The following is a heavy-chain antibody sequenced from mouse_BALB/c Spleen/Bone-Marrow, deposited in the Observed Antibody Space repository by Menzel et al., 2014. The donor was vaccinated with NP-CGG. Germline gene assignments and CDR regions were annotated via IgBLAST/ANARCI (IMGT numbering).Heavy chain of an antibody. J-gene: IGHJ3*01. CDR2: INPSTGYT. Sequence: VQLQQSGAELAEPGASVKMSCKASGYTFTSYWMHWVKQRPGQGLEWIGYINPSTGYTEYNQKFKDKATLTADKSSSTAYMQLSSLTSEDSAVYYCARSRDGYDSFAYWGQGTLVTVSA. CDR1: GYTFTSYW. V-gene: IGHV1-7*01. CDR3: ARSRDGYDSFAY. D-gene: IGHD2-2*01.